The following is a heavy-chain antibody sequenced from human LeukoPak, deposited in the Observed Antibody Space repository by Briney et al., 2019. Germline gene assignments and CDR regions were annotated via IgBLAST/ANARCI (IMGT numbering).Heavy chain of an antibody. D-gene: IGHD5-24*01. V-gene: IGHV3-66*02. J-gene: IGHJ4*02. CDR3: ARGDGYSSPFDY. CDR1: GFTFSSNY. Sequence: PGGSLRLSCVDYGFTFSSNYMSCVRQAPGKGLEWFSVIFSGGSTYHADSVKGRFTISRDNSKNTLYLQMNSLRAEDTAVYYCARGDGYSSPFDYWGQGTLVTVSS. CDR2: IFSGGST.